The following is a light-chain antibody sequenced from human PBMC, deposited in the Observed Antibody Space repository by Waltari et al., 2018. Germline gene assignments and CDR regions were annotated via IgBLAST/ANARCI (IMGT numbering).Light chain of an antibody. CDR1: QSVSRA. V-gene: IGKV3-20*01. CDR3: QHYLRLPVT. Sequence: EIVLTQSPGTLSLSLGERATVSCRASQSVSRALAWYQQKPGQAPRLLIYGASTRATGIRDRCSGSGSGTDFSLTISRLEPDDFAVYYCQHYLRLPVTFGQGTTVEI. CDR2: GAS. J-gene: IGKJ1*01.